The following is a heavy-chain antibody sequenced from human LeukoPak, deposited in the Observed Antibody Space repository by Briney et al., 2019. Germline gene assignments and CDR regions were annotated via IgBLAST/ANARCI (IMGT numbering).Heavy chain of an antibody. Sequence: GASVKVSCKASGYTFTSYDINWVRQAPGQGLEWLGWINPNSGGTNYAQKFQGRVTMTRDTSISTAYMELSRLRSDDTAVYYCARVLRAAAKGVFDYWGQGTLVTVSS. V-gene: IGHV1-2*02. CDR2: INPNSGGT. D-gene: IGHD6-13*01. J-gene: IGHJ4*02. CDR3: ARVLRAAAKGVFDY. CDR1: GYTFTSYD.